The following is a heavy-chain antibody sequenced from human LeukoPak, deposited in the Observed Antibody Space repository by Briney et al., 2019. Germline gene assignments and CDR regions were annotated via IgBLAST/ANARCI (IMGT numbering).Heavy chain of an antibody. J-gene: IGHJ4*02. CDR2: IYHSGST. V-gene: IGHV4-30-2*01. D-gene: IGHD5-18*01. CDR1: GGSISSGGYY. CDR3: ARVTAMATSYFDY. Sequence: SETLSLTCTVSGGSISSGGYYWSWIRQPPGKGLEWIGYIYHSGSTYYNPSLKSRVTISVDRSKNQFSLKLSSVTAADTAVYYCARVTAMATSYFDYWGQGTLVTVSS.